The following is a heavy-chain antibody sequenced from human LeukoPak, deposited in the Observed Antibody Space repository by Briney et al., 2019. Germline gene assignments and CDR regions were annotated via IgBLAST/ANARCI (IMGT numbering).Heavy chain of an antibody. CDR3: AKRVAAPGRTYYFDY. D-gene: IGHD6-13*01. CDR1: GFTFSSNA. V-gene: IGHV3-23*01. CDR2: IGTSVSDT. Sequence: GGSLRLSCAASGFTFSSNALSWVRRAPGKGLEWVSVIGTSVSDTYYADSVKGRFTISRDNSKNTVYLQLNSLRAEDTAVYYCAKRVAAPGRTYYFDYWGQGTLVIVSS. J-gene: IGHJ4*02.